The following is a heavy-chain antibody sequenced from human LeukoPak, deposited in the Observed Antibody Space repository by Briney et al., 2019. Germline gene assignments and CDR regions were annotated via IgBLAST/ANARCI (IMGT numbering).Heavy chain of an antibody. Sequence: SGGSLRLSCAASEFTFSSYATSWVRQAPGKGLEWVSAISGSGGSTYYADSVKGRFTISRDNSKNTLYLQMNSLRAEDTAVYYCAKDKLMVRGVIPLAYWGQGTLVTVSS. V-gene: IGHV3-23*01. CDR1: EFTFSSYA. J-gene: IGHJ4*02. CDR2: ISGSGGST. CDR3: AKDKLMVRGVIPLAY. D-gene: IGHD3-10*01.